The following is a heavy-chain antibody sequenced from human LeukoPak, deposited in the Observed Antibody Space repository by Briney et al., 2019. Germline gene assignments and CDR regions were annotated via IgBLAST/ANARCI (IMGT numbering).Heavy chain of an antibody. Sequence: ASVKVSCKASGYTFTSYYMHWVRQAPGQGLEWMGIINPSGGSTSYAQKFQGRVTMTRDTSTSTVYMELSSLRSEDTAVYYCVRSTDGYSSSSGEYYFDYWGQGTLVTVSS. CDR1: GYTFTSYY. D-gene: IGHD6-6*01. J-gene: IGHJ4*02. CDR2: INPSGGST. V-gene: IGHV1-46*01. CDR3: VRSTDGYSSSSGEYYFDY.